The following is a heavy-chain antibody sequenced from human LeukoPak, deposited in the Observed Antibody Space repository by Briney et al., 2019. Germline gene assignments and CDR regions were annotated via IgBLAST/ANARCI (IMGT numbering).Heavy chain of an antibody. CDR2: ISRGGTYI. D-gene: IGHD6-6*01. J-gene: IGHJ6*02. Sequence: GGSLRLSCATSGFTFSDYTMNWVRQAPGKGLEWLSCISRGGTYIYYSDSVKGRFTISRDSAKNSLHLQMNSLGAEDTAIYYCAREEDSSMIRASHGMDVWGQGTTVTVS. CDR1: GFTFSDYT. V-gene: IGHV3-21*01. CDR3: AREEDSSMIRASHGMDV.